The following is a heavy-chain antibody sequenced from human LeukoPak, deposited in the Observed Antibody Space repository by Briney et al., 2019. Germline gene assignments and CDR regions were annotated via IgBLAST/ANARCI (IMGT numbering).Heavy chain of an antibody. D-gene: IGHD3-22*01. J-gene: IGHJ2*01. CDR1: GFTFSTYS. CDR2: ISSGSIHI. V-gene: IGHV3-21*01. Sequence: GGSLRLSCAASGFTFSTYSMNWVRQAPGKGLEWVSSISSGSIHIYYADSVQGRFTISKDNAKSSLYLQMNGLRAEDTAIYYCATTPGGDTTGYYPWYFDLWGRGTLVTVSS. CDR3: ATTPGGDTTGYYPWYFDL.